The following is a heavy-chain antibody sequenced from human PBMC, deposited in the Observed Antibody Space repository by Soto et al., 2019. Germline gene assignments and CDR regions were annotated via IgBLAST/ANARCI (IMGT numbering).Heavy chain of an antibody. CDR2: INAGNGNT. D-gene: IGHD2-15*01. CDR1: GYTFTSYA. CDR3: ARVGCSGGSCYRDDYYYYGMDV. V-gene: IGHV1-3*01. J-gene: IGHJ6*02. Sequence: ASVKVSCKATGYTFTSYAMHWVRQAPGQRLEWMGWINAGNGNTKYSQKFQGRVTITRDTSASTAYMELSSLSSEDTAVYYCARVGCSGGSCYRDDYYYYGMDVWGQGTTVTVSS.